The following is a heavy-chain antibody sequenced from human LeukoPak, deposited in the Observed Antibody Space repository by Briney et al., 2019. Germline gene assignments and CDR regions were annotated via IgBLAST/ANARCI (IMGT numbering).Heavy chain of an antibody. D-gene: IGHD2-2*01. CDR1: RFTVSTNS. V-gene: IGHV3-53*01. J-gene: IGHJ4*02. CDR2: IKSGGNT. Sequence: GGSLRLSCTASRFTVSTNSMTWVRQAPGKGLEWVSVIKSGGNTYYADSVKGRFTVSRDNSKNTLFLQMDSLRPDDTAVYYCAGGRTRDYWGQGTLVTVSS. CDR3: AGGRTRDY.